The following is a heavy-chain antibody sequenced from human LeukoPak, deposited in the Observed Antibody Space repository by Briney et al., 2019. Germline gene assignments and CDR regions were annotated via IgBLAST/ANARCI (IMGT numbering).Heavy chain of an antibody. Sequence: SETLSLTCSVYGVPYRGYYWSWLRQPPGKGLEGIGGISHSGSTNYNPSLKSRVTISVDTSKNQFSLKLSSVTAADTAVYYCARGLPRDYYDSSGPPGDYWGQGTLVTVSS. CDR3: ARGLPRDYYDSSGPPGDY. J-gene: IGHJ4*02. D-gene: IGHD3-22*01. CDR2: ISHSGST. V-gene: IGHV4-34*01. CDR1: GVPYRGYY.